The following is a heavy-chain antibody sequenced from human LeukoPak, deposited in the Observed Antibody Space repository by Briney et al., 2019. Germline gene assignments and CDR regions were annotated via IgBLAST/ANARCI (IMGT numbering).Heavy chain of an antibody. CDR3: VSTATFDH. V-gene: IGHV3-7*05. D-gene: IGHD1-26*01. Sequence: GGALRLSCAASGFTFSLYWMSWVRQAPGKGLEWVANIKQDGSEKYYVDSVKGRFTISRDNAKSSLYLQMNSLRAEDTAVYYCVSTATFDHWGQGSLVTVSS. CDR2: IKQDGSEK. CDR1: GFTFSLYW. J-gene: IGHJ4*02.